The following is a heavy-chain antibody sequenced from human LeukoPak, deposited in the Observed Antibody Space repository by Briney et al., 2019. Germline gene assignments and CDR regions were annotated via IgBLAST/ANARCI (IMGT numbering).Heavy chain of an antibody. CDR2: IKYDGSEK. CDR1: GFTLSSFW. V-gene: IGHV3-7*01. J-gene: IGHJ4*02. CDR3: AKKNYCDG. Sequence: PGGSLRLSCAVSGFTLSSFWMTWVRQAPGKGLEWVASIKYDGSEKKYVDSVEGRFTISRDNAKNSLYPQMNSLRAEDTAVYYCAKKNYCDGWGQGTLVTVSS.